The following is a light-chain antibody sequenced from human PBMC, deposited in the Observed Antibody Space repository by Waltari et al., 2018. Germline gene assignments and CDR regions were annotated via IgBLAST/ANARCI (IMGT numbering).Light chain of an antibody. CDR3: QQYGSSPLT. V-gene: IGKV3-20*01. Sequence: EIVLPQSPGTLSLSPGERATLSCRASRFVSSNYLTWYQLKPGQPPRLLIHSASSRASDIPDRFSGSGSGTDFTLSIGGLEPEDSAVYYCQQYGSSPLTFGGGTRVEI. J-gene: IGKJ4*01. CDR1: RFVSSNY. CDR2: SAS.